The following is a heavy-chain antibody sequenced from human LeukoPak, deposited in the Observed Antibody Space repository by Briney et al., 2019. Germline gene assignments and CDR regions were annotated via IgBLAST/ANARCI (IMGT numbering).Heavy chain of an antibody. J-gene: IGHJ4*02. D-gene: IGHD6-19*01. CDR2: MNPNSGNT. V-gene: IGHV1-8*01. CDR3: ARGLYSSGWYRGEYYFDY. CDR1: GYTFTSYD. Sequence: ASVKVSCKASGYTFTSYDINWVRQATGQGLEWMGWMNPNSGNTGYAQKFQGRFTMTRNTSISTAYMELSSLRSEDTAVYYCARGLYSSGWYRGEYYFDYWGQGTLVTVSS.